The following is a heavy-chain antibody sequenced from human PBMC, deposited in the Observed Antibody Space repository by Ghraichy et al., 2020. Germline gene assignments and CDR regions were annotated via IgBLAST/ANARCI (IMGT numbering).Heavy chain of an antibody. V-gene: IGHV1-18*01. CDR1: GYTFTSYG. J-gene: IGHJ4*02. CDR3: ARVQTVQTTRGLKTEFDY. D-gene: IGHD4/OR15-4a*01. CDR2: ISAYNGNT. Sequence: ASVKVSCKASGYTFTSYGISWVRQAPGQGLEWMGWISAYNGNTNYAQKLQGRVTMTTDTSTSTAYMELRSLRSDDTAVYYCARVQTVQTTRGLKTEFDYWGQGTLVTVSS.